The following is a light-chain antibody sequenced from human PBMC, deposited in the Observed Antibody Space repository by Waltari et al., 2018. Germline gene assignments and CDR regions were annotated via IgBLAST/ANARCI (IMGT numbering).Light chain of an antibody. V-gene: IGKV4-1*01. CDR2: WAS. CDR3: HQYFGTPFT. Sequence: IVMPQSPDSLAVSLGERATIHCKSSLSVLSSCNNKNDLGWYQQKTGQPLKLLIYWASTRESGVPDRFSGSGSGTDLTLAISSLQAEYVAVYYCHQYFGTPFTFGPGTKVEIK. J-gene: IGKJ3*01. CDR1: LSVLSSCNNKND.